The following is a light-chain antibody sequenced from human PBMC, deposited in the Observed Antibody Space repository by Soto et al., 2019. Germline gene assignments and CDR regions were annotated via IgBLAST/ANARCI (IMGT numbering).Light chain of an antibody. CDR1: QSTSDT. CDR3: QQYNNWPWA. CDR2: GAS. Sequence: EIVLTQSPSTLSGSPGERATLSCRASQSTSDTLAWYQQKPVQSPRLLIYGASKRATGFPARFSGSGSGTDFTLTISSLQPEDFAVYYCQQYNNWPWAFGQGTKVDIK. V-gene: IGKV3-15*01. J-gene: IGKJ1*01.